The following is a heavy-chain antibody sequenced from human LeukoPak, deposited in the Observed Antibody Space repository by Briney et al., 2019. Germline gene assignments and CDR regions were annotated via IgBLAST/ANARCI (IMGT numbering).Heavy chain of an antibody. CDR1: GYTFTIYG. V-gene: IGHV1-18*01. J-gene: IGHJ5*02. CDR2: ISAYNGNT. CDR3: AREHSSGYLLDP. D-gene: IGHD3-22*01. Sequence: ASVTVSCKASGYTFTIYGISWVRQAPGQGLEWMGWISAYNGNTNYAQKLQGRVTMTTDTSTSTAYMELRSLRSDDTAVYYCAREHSSGYLLDPWGQGTLVTVSS.